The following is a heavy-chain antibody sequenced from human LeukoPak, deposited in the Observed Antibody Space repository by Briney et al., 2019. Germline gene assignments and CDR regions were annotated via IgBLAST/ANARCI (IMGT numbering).Heavy chain of an antibody. CDR1: GFIFSNYG. V-gene: IGHV3-30*18. D-gene: IGHD6-25*01. CDR2: ISHDGRTE. CDR3: AKEPTSYSSGWYFHH. Sequence: GRSLRLTCAASGFIFSNYGMHWVRQAPGKGPEWVAVISHDGRTEFYADSVKGRFTISRDNSKNTLDLRMFSLRAEDTAVYYCAKEPTSYSSGWYFHHWGQGTLVTVSS. J-gene: IGHJ1*01.